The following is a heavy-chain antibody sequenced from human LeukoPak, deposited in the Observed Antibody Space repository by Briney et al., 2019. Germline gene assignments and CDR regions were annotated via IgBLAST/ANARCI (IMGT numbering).Heavy chain of an antibody. CDR1: GVSISSGSYY. Sequence: SQTLSLTCTVSGVSISSGSYYWSWIRQPAGKGLEWIGRIHTSGSTNYNPSLKSRVTISVDTSKNQFSLKLSSVTAADTAVYYCARDPGYCTNGVCSDYFDYWGQGTLVTVSS. CDR3: ARDPGYCTNGVCSDYFDY. V-gene: IGHV4-61*02. D-gene: IGHD2-8*01. J-gene: IGHJ4*02. CDR2: IHTSGST.